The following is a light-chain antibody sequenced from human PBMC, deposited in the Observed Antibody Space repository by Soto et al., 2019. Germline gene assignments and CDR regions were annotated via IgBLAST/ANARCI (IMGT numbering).Light chain of an antibody. CDR2: ELS. Sequence: QSALTQPASVSGSPGQSITISCTGTSSDVGGYNHVSWYQQYPGQAPKLIIYELSNRPSGISNRFSGSKSGNTASLTISGLQTEDEADYYCSSYTSSSTLLYVFGTGTKVTVL. CDR3: SSYTSSSTLLYV. CDR1: SSDVGGYNH. V-gene: IGLV2-14*01. J-gene: IGLJ1*01.